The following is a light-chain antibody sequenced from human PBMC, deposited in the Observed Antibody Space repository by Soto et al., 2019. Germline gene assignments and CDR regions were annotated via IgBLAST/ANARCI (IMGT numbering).Light chain of an antibody. CDR3: QQHGSSPRT. Sequence: EIVLTQSPGTLSLSPGERATLSCRASQSVTSSYLGWYQQKPGQAPRLLIYGTSSRATGIPDRFSGSGSGTDFTLTISSLEPEDFAVYYCQQHGSSPRTFGQGTKVEIK. CDR2: GTS. J-gene: IGKJ1*01. CDR1: QSVTSSY. V-gene: IGKV3-20*01.